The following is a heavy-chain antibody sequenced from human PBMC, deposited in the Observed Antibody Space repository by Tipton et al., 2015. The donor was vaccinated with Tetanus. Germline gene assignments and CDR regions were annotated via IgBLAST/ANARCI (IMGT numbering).Heavy chain of an antibody. CDR2: ISNSGGYK. V-gene: IGHV3-21*01. Sequence: GSLRLSCAASGFTFSFYWMNWVRQAPGKGLEWVSSISNSGGYKYYPESVKGRFTSSRDNAKNSLYLQLKSLRVDDTALYYCVRGARGWVMYYHFDSWGQGTQVTVSS. J-gene: IGHJ4*02. CDR1: GFTFSFYW. D-gene: IGHD2-8*01. CDR3: VRGARGWVMYYHFDS.